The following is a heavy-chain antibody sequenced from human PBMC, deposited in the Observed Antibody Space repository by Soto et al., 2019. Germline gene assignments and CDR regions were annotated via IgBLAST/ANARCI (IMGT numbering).Heavy chain of an antibody. V-gene: IGHV4-34*01. D-gene: IGHD1-26*01. CDR3: ARDRRVGAYFDY. Sequence: PSETLSLTCAVYGGSFSGYYWSWIRQPPGKGLEWIGEINHSGSTNYNPSLKSRVTISVDTSKNQFSLKLSSVTAADTAVYYCARDRRVGAYFDYWGQGTLVTSPQ. CDR2: INHSGST. CDR1: GGSFSGYY. J-gene: IGHJ4*02.